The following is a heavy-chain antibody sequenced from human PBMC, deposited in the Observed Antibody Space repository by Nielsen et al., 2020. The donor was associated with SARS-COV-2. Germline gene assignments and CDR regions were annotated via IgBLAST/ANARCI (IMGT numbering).Heavy chain of an antibody. J-gene: IGHJ6*02. CDR1: GGSISSGGYY. CDR2: IYYSGST. CDR3: ASGIAARPSGYYGMDV. D-gene: IGHD6-6*01. Sequence: SETLSLTCTVSGGSISSGGYYWSWIRQPPGKGLEWIGYIYYSGSTNYNPSLKSRVTISVDTSKNQFSLKLSSVTAADTAVYYCASGIAARPSGYYGMDVWGQGTTVTVSS. V-gene: IGHV4-61*08.